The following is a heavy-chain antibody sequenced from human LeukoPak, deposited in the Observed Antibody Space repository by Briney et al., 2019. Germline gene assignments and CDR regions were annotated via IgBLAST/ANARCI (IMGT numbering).Heavy chain of an antibody. CDR1: GFTFSSYA. V-gene: IGHV3-30-3*01. CDR2: ISYDGSNK. Sequence: GGSLRLSCAASGFTFSSYAMHWVRQAPGKGLEWVAVISYDGSNKYYADSVKGRFTISRDNSKNTLYLQMNSLRAEDTAVYYCARAPPTVTTQYPFFDYWGQGTLVTVSS. CDR3: ARAPPTVTTQYPFFDY. J-gene: IGHJ4*02. D-gene: IGHD4-17*01.